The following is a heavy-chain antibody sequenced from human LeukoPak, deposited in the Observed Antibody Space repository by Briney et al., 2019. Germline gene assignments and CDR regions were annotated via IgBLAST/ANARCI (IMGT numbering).Heavy chain of an antibody. CDR2: SSPYNGKT. CDR1: GYTFSNYG. D-gene: IGHD3-16*02. J-gene: IGHJ1*01. CDR3: ASGLLTFGGVIGGPQALEYFQH. Sequence: GASVKVSCKASGYTFSNYGISWVRQAPEQGLEWMGWSSPYNGKTNYAQKLQGRVTMTTDTSTSTAYMELRSLRSDDTAMYYCASGLLTFGGVIGGPQALEYFQHWGQGTLVTVSS. V-gene: IGHV1-18*01.